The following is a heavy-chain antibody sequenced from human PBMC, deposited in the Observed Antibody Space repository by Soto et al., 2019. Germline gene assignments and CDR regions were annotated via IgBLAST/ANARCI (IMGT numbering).Heavy chain of an antibody. D-gene: IGHD2-15*01. V-gene: IGHV6-1*01. Sequence: PSQTLSLTCVISGDSVSSNSAAWNWIRQSPSRGLEWLGRTYYRSKWYNDYAVSVKSRITINPDTSKNQFSLQLNSVTPEDTAVYYCARDHRKLQYYYYGMDVWGQGTTVTVSS. CDR2: TYYRSKWYN. CDR3: ARDHRKLQYYYYGMDV. J-gene: IGHJ6*02. CDR1: GDSVSSNSAA.